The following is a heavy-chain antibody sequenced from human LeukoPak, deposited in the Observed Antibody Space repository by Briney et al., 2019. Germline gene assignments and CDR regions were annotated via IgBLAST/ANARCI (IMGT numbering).Heavy chain of an antibody. CDR3: ARDDLWFGEAIKPYYYGMDV. Sequence: GGSLRLSCAASGFTFSSYSMNWVRQAPGKGLEWVSYISSSSSTIYYADSVKGRFTISRDNAKNSLYLQMNSLRAEDTAVYYCARDDLWFGEAIKPYYYGMDVWGQGTTVTVSS. V-gene: IGHV3-48*01. CDR1: GFTFSSYS. CDR2: ISSSSSTI. D-gene: IGHD3-10*01. J-gene: IGHJ6*02.